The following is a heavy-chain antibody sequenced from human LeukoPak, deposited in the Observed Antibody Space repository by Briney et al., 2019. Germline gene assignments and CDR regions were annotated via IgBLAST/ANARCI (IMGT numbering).Heavy chain of an antibody. CDR2: IYYSGST. CDR1: GGSISSSSYY. Sequence: SETLSLTCTVSGGSISSSSYYWGWIRQPPGKGLEWIGYIYYSGSTNHNPSLKSRVTISVDTSKNQFSLKLSSVTAADTAVYYCARSRDGYNPFDYWGQGTLVTVSS. CDR3: ARSRDGYNPFDY. J-gene: IGHJ4*02. V-gene: IGHV4-61*05. D-gene: IGHD5-24*01.